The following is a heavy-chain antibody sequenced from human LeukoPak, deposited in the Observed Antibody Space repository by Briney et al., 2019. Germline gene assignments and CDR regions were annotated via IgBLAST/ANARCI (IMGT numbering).Heavy chain of an antibody. CDR1: GFTFSNFA. CDR3: ARIGAGSSRDY. CDR2: IVGSSST. V-gene: IGHV3-21*01. Sequence: GGSLRLSCAASGFTFSNFAMAWVRQAPGKGLEWVSSIVGSSSTYYADSLKGRFTISRDNAKNSLYLQMNSLRAEDTAVYYCARIGAGSSRDYWGQGTLITVSS. D-gene: IGHD6-13*01. J-gene: IGHJ4*02.